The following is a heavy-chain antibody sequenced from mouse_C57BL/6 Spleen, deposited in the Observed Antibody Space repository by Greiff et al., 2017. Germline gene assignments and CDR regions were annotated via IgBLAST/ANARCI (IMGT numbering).Heavy chain of an antibody. CDR2: INPSTGGT. Sequence: EVQLQQSGPELVKPGASVKISCKASGYPFTGYYMNWVKQSPEKSLEWIGEINPSTGGTTYNQKFKAKATLTVDKSSSTAYMQLKSLTSEDSAVYYCATPTGSFDYWGQGTTLTVSS. D-gene: IGHD1-1*01. CDR1: GYPFTGYY. J-gene: IGHJ2*01. V-gene: IGHV1-42*01. CDR3: ATPTGSFDY.